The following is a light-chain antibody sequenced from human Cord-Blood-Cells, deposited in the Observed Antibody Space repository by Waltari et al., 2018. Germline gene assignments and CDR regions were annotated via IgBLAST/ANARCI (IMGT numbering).Light chain of an antibody. CDR3: AAWDDSLNGWV. V-gene: IGLV1-36*01. J-gene: IGLJ3*02. Sequence: QSVLTQPPSVSEAPRQRVTISCSGSSSNIGNNAVNWYQQLPGKAPKLLIYYEHLLPSGVSHPFSGPKSGTSASLAISGLQSEDEADYYCAAWDDSLNGWVFGGGTKLTVL. CDR1: SSNIGNNA. CDR2: YEH.